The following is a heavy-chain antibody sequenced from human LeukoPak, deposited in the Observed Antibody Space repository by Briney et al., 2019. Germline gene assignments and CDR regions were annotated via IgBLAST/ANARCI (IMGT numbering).Heavy chain of an antibody. Sequence: GGSLRLSCAASGFTFSTYWMTWVRQAPGKGLEWVSVIYSGGSTYYADSVKGRFTISRDNSKNTLYLQMNSLRAEDTAVYYCAREDVYYYDSSGYYPNWGQGTLVTVSS. CDR2: IYSGGST. CDR1: GFTFSTYW. CDR3: AREDVYYYDSSGYYPN. J-gene: IGHJ4*02. V-gene: IGHV3-66*01. D-gene: IGHD3-22*01.